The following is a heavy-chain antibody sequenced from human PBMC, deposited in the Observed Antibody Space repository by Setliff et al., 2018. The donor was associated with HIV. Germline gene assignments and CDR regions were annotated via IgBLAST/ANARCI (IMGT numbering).Heavy chain of an antibody. D-gene: IGHD6-19*01. CDR2: INPSGGTT. CDR1: GYTFTSYH. CDR3: ARQIHSSGWYVY. J-gene: IGHJ4*02. Sequence: ASVKVSCKASGYTFTSYHMHWVRQAPGQGLVWMGLINPSGGTTSYAQKFQGRVTMTTDTSTSTAYMELRNLTSDDTAVYYCARQIHSSGWYVYWGQGTPVTVSS. V-gene: IGHV1-46*01.